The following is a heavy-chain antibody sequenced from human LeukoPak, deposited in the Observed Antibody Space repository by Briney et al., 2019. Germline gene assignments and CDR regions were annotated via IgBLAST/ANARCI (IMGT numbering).Heavy chain of an antibody. CDR1: GFTFGSYA. J-gene: IGHJ4*02. D-gene: IGHD3-22*01. Sequence: PGGSLRLSCAASGFTFGSYAMHWVRQAPGKGLEWVAFISYDGSNKDYADSVKGRFTISRDDSKNTLFLQMNSLKTEDTAVYYCTTDLSSGYYVGYWGQGTLVTVSS. CDR2: ISYDGSNK. V-gene: IGHV3-30*04. CDR3: TTDLSSGYYVGY.